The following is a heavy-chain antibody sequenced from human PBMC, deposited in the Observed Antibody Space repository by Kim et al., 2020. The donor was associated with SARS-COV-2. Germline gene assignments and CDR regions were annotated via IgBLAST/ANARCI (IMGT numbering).Heavy chain of an antibody. J-gene: IGHJ4*02. CDR1: GYIFTAYY. Sequence: ASVKVSCKASGYIFTAYYTHWVRQAPGQGLEWIGWVNPNTGDTDYAQKFQGRVTMTRDTYISTAYMELTRLRSDDTAIYYCARQEVTSSFDFWGQGTLVT. CDR2: VNPNTGDT. CDR3: ARQEVTSSFDF. V-gene: IGHV1-2*02.